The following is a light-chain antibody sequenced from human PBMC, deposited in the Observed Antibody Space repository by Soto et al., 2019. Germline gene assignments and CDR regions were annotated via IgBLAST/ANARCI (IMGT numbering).Light chain of an antibody. CDR2: GAS. CDR1: ESVSNN. J-gene: IGKJ4*01. Sequence: EIVLTQSPATLSVSQGERATLSCRASESVSNNLARYQQKPGQAPRLLIFGASARATGIPARFSGSGSGTEFTLTISSLQSEDFAVYYCQQYNKWPLTFGGGTKVEI. V-gene: IGKV3-15*01. CDR3: QQYNKWPLT.